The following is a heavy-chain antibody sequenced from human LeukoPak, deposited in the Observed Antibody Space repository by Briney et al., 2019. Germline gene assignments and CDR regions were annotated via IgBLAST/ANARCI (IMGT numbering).Heavy chain of an antibody. D-gene: IGHD2-2*01. CDR1: RGTFSSYA. J-gene: IGHJ5*02. Sequence: ASVKVSCKASRGTFSSYAISWVRQAPGQGLEWMGGIIPILGTANYAQKFQGRVTITADEFTSTAYMELSSLRSEDTAVYYCARVVPAAIGNWFDPWGQGTLVTVSS. V-gene: IGHV1-69*13. CDR3: ARVVPAAIGNWFDP. CDR2: IIPILGTA.